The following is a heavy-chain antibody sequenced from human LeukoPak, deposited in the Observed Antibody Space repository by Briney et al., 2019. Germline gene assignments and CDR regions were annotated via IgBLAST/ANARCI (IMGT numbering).Heavy chain of an antibody. CDR3: ARSPTLYYYDSSGYYPGDYMDV. Sequence: ASVKVSCRASGYTFTGYYMHWVRQAPGQGLEWMGWINPNSGGTNYAQKFQGRVTMTRDTSISTAYMELSRLRSDDTAVYYCARSPTLYYYDSSGYYPGDYMDVWGKGTTVTVSS. CDR1: GYTFTGYY. D-gene: IGHD3-22*01. V-gene: IGHV1-2*02. CDR2: INPNSGGT. J-gene: IGHJ6*03.